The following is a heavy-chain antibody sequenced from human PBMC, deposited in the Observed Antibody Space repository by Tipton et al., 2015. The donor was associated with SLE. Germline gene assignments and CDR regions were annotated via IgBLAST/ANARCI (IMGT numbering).Heavy chain of an antibody. D-gene: IGHD6-6*01. J-gene: IGHJ6*02. CDR2: ISSSSSTI. CDR1: GFSFSSYS. Sequence: SLRLSCAASGFSFSSYSMNWVRQAPGKGLEWVSYISSSSSTIYYADSVKGRFTISRDNSKNMLYLQMNSLRADDTAVYYCAKDTLEAARSSYYYGMDVWGQGTTVTVSS. CDR3: AKDTLEAARSSYYYGMDV. V-gene: IGHV3-48*01.